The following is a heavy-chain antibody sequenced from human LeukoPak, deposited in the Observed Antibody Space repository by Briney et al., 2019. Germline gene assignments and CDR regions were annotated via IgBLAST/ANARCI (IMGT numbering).Heavy chain of an antibody. CDR2: IYPGDSDT. V-gene: IGHV5-51*01. D-gene: IGHD2-15*01. CDR1: GYSLTTYW. CDR3: ARRRHCSSGSCEDFDF. J-gene: IGHJ4*02. Sequence: GESLKISCKGSGYSLTTYWIAWVRQMPGKGLEWMGTIYPGDSDTRYSPSFQGRVTISADKSISTAYLHWSSLKASDTALYYCARRRHCSSGSCEDFDFWGQGTLLTVSS.